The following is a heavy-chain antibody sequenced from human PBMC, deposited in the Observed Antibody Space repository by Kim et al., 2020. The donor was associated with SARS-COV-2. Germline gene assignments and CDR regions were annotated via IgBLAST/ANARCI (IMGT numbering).Heavy chain of an antibody. D-gene: IGHD6-19*01. J-gene: IGHJ3*02. CDR2: IDHEGTVT. CDR1: GFTLSKYW. V-gene: IGHV3-74*01. Sequence: GGSLRLSCAASGFTLSKYWMYWVRQSPGKGLVWVARIDHEGTVTNSADSVKGRSTTSRNSAKKPPYLKMHSLRIEDTALYYWRKDRLGDALDIWGQGTVV. CDR3: RKDRLGDALDI.